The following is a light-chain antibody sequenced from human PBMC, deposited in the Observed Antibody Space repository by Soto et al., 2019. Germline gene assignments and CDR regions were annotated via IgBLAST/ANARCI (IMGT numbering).Light chain of an antibody. CDR1: QSVNNDY. J-gene: IGKJ1*01. CDR2: GAS. V-gene: IGKV3-20*01. CDR3: QKYGNFWT. Sequence: ETVLTQSPGTLSLSPGERDTLSCRATQSVNNDYLAWYQQRPGLAPRLLIFGASGRATGIPDRFSGSGSGTDFSLTIRRLEPDDFAVYYCQKYGNFWTFGQGTKVDIK.